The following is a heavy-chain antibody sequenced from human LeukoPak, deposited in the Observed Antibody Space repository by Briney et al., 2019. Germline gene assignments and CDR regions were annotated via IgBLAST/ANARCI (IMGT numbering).Heavy chain of an antibody. Sequence: GGSLRLSCAASGFTFSSYAMHWVRQAPGKGLEWVAVISYDGSNKYYADSVKGRFTISRDNSKNTLYLQMNSLRAEDTAVYYCAREGVPSYYFDYWGQGTLVTVSS. CDR3: AREGVPSYYFDY. D-gene: IGHD3-16*01. J-gene: IGHJ4*02. CDR1: GFTFSSYA. CDR2: ISYDGSNK. V-gene: IGHV3-30*01.